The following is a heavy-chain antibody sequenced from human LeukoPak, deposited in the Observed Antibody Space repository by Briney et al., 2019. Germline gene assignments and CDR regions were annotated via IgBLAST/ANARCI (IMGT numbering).Heavy chain of an antibody. J-gene: IGHJ4*02. V-gene: IGHV3-23*01. CDR2: ISGSGGST. Sequence: GGSLRLSCAASGFPFISDAMSWVRQAPGKGLECVEAISGSGGSTYYADSVKGRFTISRDNSKNTLYLQMNSLRAEDTAVYYCAKGHSSSWAHFDYWGQGTLVTVSS. CDR3: AKGHSSSWAHFDY. CDR1: GFPFISDA. D-gene: IGHD6-13*01.